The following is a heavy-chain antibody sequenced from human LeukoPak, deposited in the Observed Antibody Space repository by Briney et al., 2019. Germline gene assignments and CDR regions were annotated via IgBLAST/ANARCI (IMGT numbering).Heavy chain of an antibody. D-gene: IGHD6-19*01. CDR1: GFTLSSYS. CDR2: ISNNGGST. J-gene: IGHJ1*01. CDR3: ARVDSGSACAS. Sequence: GGSLRLSCAAPGFTLSSYSMHWVRQAPGKGLEFVSAISNNGGSTYYANSVKGRFTISRDISKNTLYLQMGSLRPEDMAVYYCARVDSGSACASWGQGILVTVSS. V-gene: IGHV3-64*01.